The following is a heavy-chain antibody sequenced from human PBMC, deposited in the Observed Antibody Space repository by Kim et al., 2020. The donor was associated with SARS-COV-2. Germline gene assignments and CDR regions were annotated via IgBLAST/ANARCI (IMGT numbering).Heavy chain of an antibody. D-gene: IGHD6-19*01. Sequence: GGSLRLSCEASGFIFGRYTMNWVRQAPGKGLEWVSSLSSNSAYVYYADSLAGRLSISRDNARDTLFLQMDRLRAEDTGVYYCVREARYSRLSSGYYYDY. CDR2: LSSNSAYV. CDR3: VREARYSRLSSGYYYDY. J-gene: IGHJ4*01. V-gene: IGHV3-21*03. CDR1: GFIFGRYT.